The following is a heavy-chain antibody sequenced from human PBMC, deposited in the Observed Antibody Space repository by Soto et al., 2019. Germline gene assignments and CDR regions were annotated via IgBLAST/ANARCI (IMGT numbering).Heavy chain of an antibody. CDR1: GFTFDDYA. D-gene: IGHD3-3*01. CDR2: ISWNSGSI. Sequence: EVQLVESGGGLVQPGRSLRLSCAASGFTFDDYAMHWVRQAPGKGLEWVSGISWNSGSIGYADSVKGRFTISRDNAKNSLYLQMNILRAEDTAWYYCAKVSELNYDCWSGYTSGGQGTLVTVSS. CDR3: AKVSELNYDCWSGYTS. J-gene: IGHJ4*02. V-gene: IGHV3-9*01.